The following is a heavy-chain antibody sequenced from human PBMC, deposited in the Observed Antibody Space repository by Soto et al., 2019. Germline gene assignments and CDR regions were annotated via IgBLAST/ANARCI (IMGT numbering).Heavy chain of an antibody. V-gene: IGHV4-30-4*01. Sequence: PSETLSLTCTVSGGSISSGDYYWIWIRHPPGKGLEWIGYIYYSGSTYYNPSLKSRVTISVDTSKNQFSLKLSSVTAADTAVYYCASLYSGSYYFDYWGQGTLVTVSS. CDR3: ASLYSGSYYFDY. D-gene: IGHD1-26*01. J-gene: IGHJ4*02. CDR1: GGSISSGDYY. CDR2: IYYSGST.